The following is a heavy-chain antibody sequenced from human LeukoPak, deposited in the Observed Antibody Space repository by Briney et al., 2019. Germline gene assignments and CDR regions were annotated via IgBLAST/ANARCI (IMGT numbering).Heavy chain of an antibody. D-gene: IGHD3-10*01. J-gene: IGHJ4*02. CDR3: ARWADFGSGSYYFDY. Sequence: GGSLRLSCAASGFTFSSYSMNWVRQAPGKGLEWVSSISSSSSYIYYADSVKGRFTISRDNAKNSLYLQMNSLRAEDTAVYYCARWADFGSGSYYFDYWGQGTLVTVSS. CDR2: ISSSSSYI. V-gene: IGHV3-21*01. CDR1: GFTFSSYS.